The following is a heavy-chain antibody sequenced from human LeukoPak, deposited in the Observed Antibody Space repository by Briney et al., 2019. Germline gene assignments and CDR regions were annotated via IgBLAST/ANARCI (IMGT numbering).Heavy chain of an antibody. CDR3: ARAIGVVIISYFDY. J-gene: IGHJ4*02. V-gene: IGHV4-34*01. CDR1: GGSFSGYY. Sequence: SETLSLTCAVYGGSFSGYYWSWIRQPPGKGLEWIGEINHSGSTNYNPSLKSRVTISVDTSKNQFSLKLSSATAADTAVYYCARAIGVVIISYFDYWGQGTLVTVSS. CDR2: INHSGST. D-gene: IGHD3-3*01.